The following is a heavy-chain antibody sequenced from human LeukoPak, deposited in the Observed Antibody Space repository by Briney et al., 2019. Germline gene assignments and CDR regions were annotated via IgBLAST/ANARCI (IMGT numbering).Heavy chain of an antibody. CDR2: INHSGST. Sequence: KTSETLSLTCAVYGGSFSGYYWSWIRQPPGKGLEWIGEINHSGSTNYNPSLKSRVTISVDTSKNQFSLKLSSVTAADTAVYYCARPRYCSSTSCHRRVAFDIWGQGTMVTVSS. J-gene: IGHJ3*02. D-gene: IGHD2-2*01. V-gene: IGHV4-34*01. CDR3: ARPRYCSSTSCHRRVAFDI. CDR1: GGSFSGYY.